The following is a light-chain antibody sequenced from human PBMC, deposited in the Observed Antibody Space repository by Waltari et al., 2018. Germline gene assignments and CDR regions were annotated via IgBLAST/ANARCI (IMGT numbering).Light chain of an antibody. CDR1: SIGSKS. CDR2: YDN. V-gene: IGLV3-21*04. J-gene: IGLJ3*02. CDR3: QVWDRSTDHRV. Sequence: SYVLTQPPSVSEAPGQTARITCGGNSIGSKSVHWYQQKPGQAPVVVMDYDNDRPAGIPGGFSGANSGNTATLTIRRVEAGDEADYYCQVWDRSTDHRVFGGGTRLTVL.